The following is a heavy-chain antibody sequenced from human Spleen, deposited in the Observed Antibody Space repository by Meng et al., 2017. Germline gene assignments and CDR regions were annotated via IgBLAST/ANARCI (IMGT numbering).Heavy chain of an antibody. V-gene: IGHV3-74*02. CDR3: AQSWGGGGVDY. Sequence: VQLVESGGGMVQPGRSLRLSCAASGFTFSSYAMHWVRQAPGKGLEWVSRISSDGTITNYADSVKGRFTISRDNAKNTLYLQMNSLTAEDTAVYYCAQSWGGGGVDYWGQGTLVTVSS. CDR1: GFTFSSYA. D-gene: IGHD2-21*01. CDR2: ISSDGTIT. J-gene: IGHJ4*02.